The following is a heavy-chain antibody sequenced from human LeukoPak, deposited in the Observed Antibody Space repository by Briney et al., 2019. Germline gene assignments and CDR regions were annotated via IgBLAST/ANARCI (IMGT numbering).Heavy chain of an antibody. CDR2: IIPILGIA. D-gene: IGHD3-3*01. Sequence: GASVKVSCKASGYSFTTYGISWVRQAPGQGLEWMGRIIPILGIANYAQKFQGRVTITADKSTSTAYMELSSLRSEDTAVYYCAREAHDVDFWSGPFDYWGQGTLVTVSS. CDR1: GYSFTTYG. CDR3: AREAHDVDFWSGPFDY. J-gene: IGHJ4*02. V-gene: IGHV1-69*04.